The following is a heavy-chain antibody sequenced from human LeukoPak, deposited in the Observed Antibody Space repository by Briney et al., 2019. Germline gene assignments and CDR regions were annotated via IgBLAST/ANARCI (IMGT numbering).Heavy chain of an antibody. V-gene: IGHV3-33*01. CDR1: GFTFSSYG. J-gene: IGHJ6*02. D-gene: IGHD4-23*01. CDR3: ASSRLYGGNFRSYYYYYGMDV. Sequence: GGSLRLSCAASGFTFSSYGMHWVRQAPGKGLEWVAVIWYYGSNKYYADSVKGRCTISRDNAKNSLYLQMNSLRDEDTAVYYCASSRLYGGNFRSYYYYYGMDVWGQGTTVTVSS. CDR2: IWYYGSNK.